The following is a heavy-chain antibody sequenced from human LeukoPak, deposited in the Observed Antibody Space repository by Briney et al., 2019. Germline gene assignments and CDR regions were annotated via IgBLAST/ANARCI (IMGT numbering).Heavy chain of an antibody. CDR2: ISGSGGST. Sequence: PGGSLRLSCAASGFTFSSYGMHWVRQAPGKGLEWVSAISGSGGSTYYADSVKGRFTISRDNSKNTLYLQMNSLRAEDTAVYYCAKDISSTFDYWGQGTLVTVSS. V-gene: IGHV3-23*01. D-gene: IGHD2-2*01. CDR1: GFTFSSYG. J-gene: IGHJ4*02. CDR3: AKDISSTFDY.